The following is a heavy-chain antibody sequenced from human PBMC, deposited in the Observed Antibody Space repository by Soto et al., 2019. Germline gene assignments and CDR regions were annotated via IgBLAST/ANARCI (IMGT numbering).Heavy chain of an antibody. CDR3: ARAVGDPLYYLDY. D-gene: IGHD6-19*01. CDR1: SDSISSYY. CDR2: TDYSGHT. Sequence: QVQLQESGPGLVRPSETLSLTCTVSSDSISSYYCIWIRQSPGKGLEWIGYTDYSGHTNYNPSLKSRVTISGDTSKNQFSLRLSSVTAADTAVYYCARAVGDPLYYLDYWGQGTLVTVSS. J-gene: IGHJ4*02. V-gene: IGHV4-59*08.